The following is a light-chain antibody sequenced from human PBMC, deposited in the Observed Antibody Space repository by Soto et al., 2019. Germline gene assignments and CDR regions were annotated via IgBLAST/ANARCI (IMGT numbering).Light chain of an antibody. CDR2: TNS. CDR1: SSNIGAGYD. Sequence: QSVLTQPPSVSGAPGQRVTISCTGSSSNIGAGYDVHWYQQLPGTAPKLLIYTNSHRPSGVPDRFSGFKSGTSASLAITGLQAEDEADYYCQSYDSSLSGSGVFGTGTKVTVL. CDR3: QSYDSSLSGSGV. J-gene: IGLJ1*01. V-gene: IGLV1-40*01.